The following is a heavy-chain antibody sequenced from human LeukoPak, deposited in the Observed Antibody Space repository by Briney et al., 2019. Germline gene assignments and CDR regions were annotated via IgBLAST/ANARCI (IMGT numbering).Heavy chain of an antibody. Sequence: ASVKVSCKASGGTFSSYAISWVRQAPGQGLEWMGGIIPIFGTANYAQKFQGRVTITADESTSTAYMELSSLRSEDTAVYYCARFDSLAAASFFDYWGQGTLVTVSS. D-gene: IGHD6-13*01. CDR2: IIPIFGTA. J-gene: IGHJ4*02. V-gene: IGHV1-69*13. CDR1: GGTFSSYA. CDR3: ARFDSLAAASFFDY.